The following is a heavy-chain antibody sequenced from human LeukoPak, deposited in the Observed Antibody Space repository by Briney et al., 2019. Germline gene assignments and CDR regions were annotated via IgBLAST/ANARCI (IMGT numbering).Heavy chain of an antibody. Sequence: GASVKVSCKASGGTFSNYAISWVRQAPGQGLEWMGWISAYNGNTNYAQELRGRVTMTTDTSTSTAYMELRSLRSDDTAVYYCARDHCSSTSCYYDNWFDPWGQGTLVTVSS. CDR2: ISAYNGNT. CDR1: GGTFSNYA. CDR3: ARDHCSSTSCYYDNWFDP. J-gene: IGHJ5*02. D-gene: IGHD2-2*01. V-gene: IGHV1-18*01.